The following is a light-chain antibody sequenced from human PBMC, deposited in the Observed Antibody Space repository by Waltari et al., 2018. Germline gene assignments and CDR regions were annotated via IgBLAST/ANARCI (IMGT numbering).Light chain of an antibody. Sequence: EIVLTQSPGTLSLSLGERATVSCRASQSVSRALVWYQQKPGQAPRLLIYGASTRATGIPDRFSGSGSGTDFSLTIRRLEPDDFAVYYCQHYLRLPVTFGQGTTVEI. CDR3: QHYLRLPVT. V-gene: IGKV3-20*01. CDR1: QSVSRA. J-gene: IGKJ1*01. CDR2: GAS.